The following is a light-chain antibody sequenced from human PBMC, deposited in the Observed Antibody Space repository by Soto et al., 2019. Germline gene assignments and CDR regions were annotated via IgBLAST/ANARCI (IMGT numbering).Light chain of an antibody. J-gene: IGKJ5*01. Sequence: DIVMTQTPLSLSVTPGQPASISCKSSQSLLHSDGKTYLSWYLQKPGQPPHLLIYEVFNRFSGVPDRFSGSGSGTDFTLKISRVEAEDVGVYYCMQSKEVPPITFGQGTRLEIK. CDR3: MQSKEVPPIT. CDR1: QSLLHSDGKTY. V-gene: IGKV2D-29*01. CDR2: EVF.